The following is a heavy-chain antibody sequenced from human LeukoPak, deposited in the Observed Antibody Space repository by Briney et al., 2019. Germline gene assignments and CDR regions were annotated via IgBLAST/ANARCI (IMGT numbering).Heavy chain of an antibody. CDR2: IYYSGST. V-gene: IGHV4-59*08. Sequence: PSETLSLTCTVSGGSISNYYWSWIRQPPGKGLEWIGSIYYSGSTYYNPSLKSRVTISVDTSKNQFPLKLNSVTATDTAVYYCARHYGPWGQGTLVTVSS. CDR1: GGSISNYY. CDR3: ARHYGP. D-gene: IGHD3-10*01. J-gene: IGHJ4*02.